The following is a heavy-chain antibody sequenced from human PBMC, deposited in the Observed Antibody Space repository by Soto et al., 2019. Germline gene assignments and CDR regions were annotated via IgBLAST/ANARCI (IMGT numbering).Heavy chain of an antibody. CDR3: ARRGPGTYFDY. D-gene: IGHD6-13*01. CDR2: ISGSGDST. Sequence: EVPLLESGGGLVQPGGSLRLSCAASGFTFSSYAMNWVRQAPGKGLEWVSVISGSGDSTYYTDSVKGRFTISRDNSKNTLYLQMNSLRAEDTDVYYCARRGPGTYFDYWGQGTLVTVSS. CDR1: GFTFSSYA. V-gene: IGHV3-23*01. J-gene: IGHJ4*02.